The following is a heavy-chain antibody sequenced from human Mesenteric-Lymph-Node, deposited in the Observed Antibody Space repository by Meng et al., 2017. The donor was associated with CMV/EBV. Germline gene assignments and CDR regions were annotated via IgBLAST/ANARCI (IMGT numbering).Heavy chain of an antibody. CDR2: ISYDGSNK. V-gene: IGHV3-30-3*01. J-gene: IGHJ6*02. Sequence: GESLKISCAASGFNFTAYAMHWVRQAPGKGLEWVAVISYDGSNKFYADSVRGRFTISRDNSTNTLYLQMNIVRPEDTAVFYCARGATGLLLTPMDVWGQGTTVTAP. D-gene: IGHD2-15*01. CDR3: ARGATGLLLTPMDV. CDR1: GFNFTAYA.